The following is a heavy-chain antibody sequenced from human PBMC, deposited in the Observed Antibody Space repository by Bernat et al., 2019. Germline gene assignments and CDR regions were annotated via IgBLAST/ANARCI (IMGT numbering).Heavy chain of an antibody. CDR3: ARHYAVGGLDY. V-gene: IGHV3-30-3*01. CDR1: GFTFSSYA. CDR2: ISYDGSNK. D-gene: IGHD3-10*01. Sequence: QVQLVESGGGVVQPGRSLRLSCAASGFTFSSYAMHWVRQAPGKGLEWVAVISYDGSNKYYADSVKGRFTISRDNSKNTLYLQMNSLRAEDTAVYYCARHYAVGGLDYRGQGTLVTVSS. J-gene: IGHJ4*02.